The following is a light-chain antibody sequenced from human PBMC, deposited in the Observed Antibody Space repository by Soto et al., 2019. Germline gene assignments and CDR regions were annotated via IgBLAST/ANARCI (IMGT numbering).Light chain of an antibody. Sequence: QSALTQPASVSGSPGQSVTISCTGTSSDVGGYDYVSWYQQHPGKAPKFMIYEVTNRPSGVPHRFSGSKSGNTASLTISGLQAEDEADYYCSSYTTTSTYVFGTGTKVTVL. V-gene: IGLV2-14*01. CDR2: EVT. J-gene: IGLJ1*01. CDR1: SSDVGGYDY. CDR3: SSYTTTSTYV.